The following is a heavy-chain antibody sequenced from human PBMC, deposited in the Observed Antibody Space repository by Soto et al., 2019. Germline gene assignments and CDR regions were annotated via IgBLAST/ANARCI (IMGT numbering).Heavy chain of an antibody. CDR2: VYPFGIT. V-gene: IGHV4-30-4*01. Sequence: SETQSLTCTVSGPSIRSGNFCWTWIRQTPGKGLEWIGYVYPFGITYYSPSLRSRFTISIDSANNQFSLKLSSVTSADTYVSFCAREWDSGAFYVGYWGQVASVTVS. CDR3: AREWDSGAFYVGY. D-gene: IGHD2-15*01. J-gene: IGHJ4*02. CDR1: GPSIRSGNFC.